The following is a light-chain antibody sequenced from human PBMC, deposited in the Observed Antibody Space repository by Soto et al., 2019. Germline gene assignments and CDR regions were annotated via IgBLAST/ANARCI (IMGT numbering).Light chain of an antibody. J-gene: IGLJ2*01. CDR3: VLYMGSGISL. V-gene: IGLV8-61*01. CDR2: STN. CDR1: SGSVSTNYY. Sequence: TVVTQEPSFSVSPGGTVTLTCGLNSGSVSTNYYPSWYQQTPGQAPRTLIYSTNTRSSGVPDRFSGSILGNKAALTITGAQADDESDYYCVLYMGSGISLFGGGTKLTVL.